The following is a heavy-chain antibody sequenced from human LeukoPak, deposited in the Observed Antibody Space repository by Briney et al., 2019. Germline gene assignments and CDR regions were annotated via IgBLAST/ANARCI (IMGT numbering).Heavy chain of an antibody. J-gene: IGHJ3*02. CDR3: ARTTPFTYYYDSSGYWNAPDAFDI. CDR2: IYYSGST. Sequence: PSETLSLTCTVSGGSISSYYWSWIRQPPGKGLEWIGYIYYSGSTNYNPSLKSRVTISVDTSKNQFSLKLSSVTAADTAVYYCARTTPFTYYYDSSGYWNAPDAFDIWGQGTMVTVSS. D-gene: IGHD3-22*01. V-gene: IGHV4-59*01. CDR1: GGSISSYY.